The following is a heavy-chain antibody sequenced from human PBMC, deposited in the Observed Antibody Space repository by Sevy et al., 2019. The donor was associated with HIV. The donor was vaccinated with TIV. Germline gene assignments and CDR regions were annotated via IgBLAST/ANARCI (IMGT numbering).Heavy chain of an antibody. Sequence: GGSLRLSCAASGFTFSTYWMHWVRQAPGKGLVWVSRISSDGSITSYADSVKGRFTISRDNTRNTLYLQMNSLRTEDTAVYYCARTVFYDKNDKSTTYYRNFDYWGQGTLVTVSS. CDR3: ARTVFYDKNDKSTTYYRNFDY. D-gene: IGHD3-16*01. CDR2: ISSDGSIT. CDR1: GFTFSTYW. V-gene: IGHV3-74*01. J-gene: IGHJ4*02.